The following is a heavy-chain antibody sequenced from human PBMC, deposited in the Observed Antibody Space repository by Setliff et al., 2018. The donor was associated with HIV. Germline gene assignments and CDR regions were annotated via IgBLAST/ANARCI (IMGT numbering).Heavy chain of an antibody. J-gene: IGHJ5*02. V-gene: IGHV4-34*01. CDR3: ARGVARQVVIDRWFDP. D-gene: IGHD2-21*01. CDR1: GGSFSDFY. Sequence: SETLSLTCAVFGGSFSDFYWSWIRQPPGKGLEWIGEISHSGSTVYNPSLKSRVTMSVDASKNLVSLNLNSVTAADTAIYYCARGVARQVVIDRWFDPWGQGTQVTVSS. CDR2: ISHSGST.